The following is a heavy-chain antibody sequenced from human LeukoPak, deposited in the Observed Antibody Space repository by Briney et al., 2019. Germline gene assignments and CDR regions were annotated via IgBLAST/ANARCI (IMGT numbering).Heavy chain of an antibody. V-gene: IGHV3-23*01. Sequence: PGGSLRLSCAASGFTLTDYGMHWVRQAPGKGLEWVSVISGSGGNTDYADSVKGRFTISRDNSKNTLYVEMNSLRAEDTAVYYCAKSVYLDGGGYYYTDSWGQGTLVTVSS. CDR1: GFTLTDYG. J-gene: IGHJ4*02. D-gene: IGHD3-22*01. CDR2: ISGSGGNT. CDR3: AKSVYLDGGGYYYTDS.